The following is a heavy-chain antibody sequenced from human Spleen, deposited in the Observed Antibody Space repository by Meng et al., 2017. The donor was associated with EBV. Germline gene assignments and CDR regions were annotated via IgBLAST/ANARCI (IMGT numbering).Heavy chain of an antibody. CDR2: IHSGGST. D-gene: IGHD5-18*01. J-gene: IGHJ4*02. V-gene: IGHV4-39*07. Sequence: QVQIHDQVPGLLQPSGTLSLTFAVACDSITMSTYYGGWIRQPPGKGLEWLGSIHSGGSTYYNPSLKSRITVSMDTSKSQFSLNLSSVTAADTALYYCARGHMDTAMVDYYFDYWGLGTLVTVSS. CDR3: ARGHMDTAMVDYYFDY. CDR1: CDSITMSTYY.